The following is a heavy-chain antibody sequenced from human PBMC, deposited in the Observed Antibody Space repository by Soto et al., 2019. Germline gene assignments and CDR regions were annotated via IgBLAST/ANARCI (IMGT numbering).Heavy chain of an antibody. CDR1: GFTFSSYA. CDR3: AKAHSGYVWGRYYFDY. CDR2: ISGSGGST. Sequence: EVQLLESGGGLVQPGGSLRLSCAASGFTFSSYAMSWVRQAPGKGLEWVSGISGSGGSTYYADSVKGRFTISRDNSNNTLYLQMNSLRAEDTAVYYCAKAHSGYVWGRYYFDYWGQGTLVTVSS. D-gene: IGHD5-12*01. V-gene: IGHV3-23*01. J-gene: IGHJ4*02.